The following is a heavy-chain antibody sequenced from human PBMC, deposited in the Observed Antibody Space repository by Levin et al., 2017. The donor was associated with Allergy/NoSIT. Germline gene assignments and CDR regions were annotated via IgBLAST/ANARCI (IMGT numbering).Heavy chain of an antibody. D-gene: IGHD2-15*01. CDR2: IYSGGST. CDR1: GFTVSSNY. J-gene: IGHJ4*02. CDR3: ARVGCSGGSCYRGLWYFDY. V-gene: IGHV3-53*01. Sequence: ETLSLTCAASGFTVSSNYMSWVRQAPGKGLEWVSVIYSGGSTYYAASVKGRFTISRDNSKNTLYLQMNSLRAEDTAVYYCARVGCSGGSCYRGLWYFDYWGQGTLVTVSS.